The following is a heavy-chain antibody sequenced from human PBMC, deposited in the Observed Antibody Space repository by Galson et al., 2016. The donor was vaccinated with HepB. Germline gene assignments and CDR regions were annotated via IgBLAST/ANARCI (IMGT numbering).Heavy chain of an antibody. J-gene: IGHJ4*02. Sequence: SLRLSCAASGFTFSDYYMSWIRQGPGKGLEWVSYMSTSGSTLYYADSVKGRFTISRDNAKNSLYLQMTSLRAADTAVYYCARARAGLYYGAAGFDYWGQGTLVTVSS. D-gene: IGHD4-17*01. CDR3: ARARAGLYYGAAGFDY. V-gene: IGHV3-11*01. CDR2: MSTSGSTL. CDR1: GFTFSDYY.